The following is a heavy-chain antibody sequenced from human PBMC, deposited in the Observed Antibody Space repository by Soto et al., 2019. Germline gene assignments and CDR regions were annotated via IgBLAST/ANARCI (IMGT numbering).Heavy chain of an antibody. Sequence: ASVKVSCKASGYTFTSYGISWVRQAPGQGLEWMGWISAYNGNTNYAQKLQGRVTMTTDTSTSTAYMELRSLRSDDTAVYYCASGGSGYCSGGSCYPPYWYFDLWGRGTLVTVSS. CDR3: ASGGSGYCSGGSCYPPYWYFDL. CDR2: ISAYNGNT. CDR1: GYTFTSYG. D-gene: IGHD2-15*01. J-gene: IGHJ2*01. V-gene: IGHV1-18*01.